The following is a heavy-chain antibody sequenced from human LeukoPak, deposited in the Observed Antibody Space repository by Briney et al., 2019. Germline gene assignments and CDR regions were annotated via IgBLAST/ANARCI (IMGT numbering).Heavy chain of an antibody. V-gene: IGHV3-21*01. CDR2: ISSSSSYI. CDR1: GFTFSSYS. D-gene: IGHD3-10*01. CDR3: ARDGSNDAFDI. J-gene: IGHJ3*02. Sequence: PGGSLRLSCAASGFTFSSYSMNWVRQAPGKGLEWVSSISSSSSYIYYADSVKGRFTISRDSAKNSLYLQMNSLRAEDTAVYYCARDGSNDAFDIWGQGTMVTASS.